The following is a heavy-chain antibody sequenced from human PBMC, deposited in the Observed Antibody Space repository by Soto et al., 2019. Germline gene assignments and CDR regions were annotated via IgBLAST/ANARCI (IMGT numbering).Heavy chain of an antibody. CDR2: ISYDGTNK. CDR3: AKDGGGYNYGYVMLDKYYYGMDV. J-gene: IGHJ6*02. V-gene: IGHV3-30-3*01. D-gene: IGHD5-18*01. Sequence: QVKRVESGGGVGQPGRSLGLSYAASGFTFSTYAMHWLRQAPGKGLEWVAVISYDGTNKYYADSVRGRFTISRDNSKNTLFLQMNSLRAEDTAVYYCAKDGGGYNYGYVMLDKYYYGMDVWGQGTTVTVSS. CDR1: GFTFSTYA.